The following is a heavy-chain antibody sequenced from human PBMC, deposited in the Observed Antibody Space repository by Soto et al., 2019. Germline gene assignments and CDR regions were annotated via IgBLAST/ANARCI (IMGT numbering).Heavy chain of an antibody. CDR2: IYYSGST. D-gene: IGHD3-22*01. CDR1: GGSISSYY. Sequence: QVQLQESGPGLVKPSETLSLTCTVSGGSISSYYWSWIRQPPGKGLEWIGYIYYSGSTNYSPSLKSRVTISVDTSKNQFSLKLSSVTAADTAVYYCARDQGYYDSSGYYDHNWFDPWGQGTLVTVSS. V-gene: IGHV4-59*01. J-gene: IGHJ5*02. CDR3: ARDQGYYDSSGYYDHNWFDP.